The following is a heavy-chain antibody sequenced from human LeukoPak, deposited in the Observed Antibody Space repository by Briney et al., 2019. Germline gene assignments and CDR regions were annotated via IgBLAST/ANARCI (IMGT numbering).Heavy chain of an antibody. D-gene: IGHD1-26*01. Sequence: SETLSLPCTVSGGPIRIYHWSWIRQTPGKGLEWIGYIYYSGSTKYYPSLKRRVFMSLDTSRTQFSLKLTSVTAPDTAVYYCACYSAPGGWGVFDYWGQGNLVTVSS. CDR2: IYYSGST. J-gene: IGHJ4*02. CDR1: GGPIRIYH. V-gene: IGHV4-59*08. CDR3: ACYSAPGGWGVFDY.